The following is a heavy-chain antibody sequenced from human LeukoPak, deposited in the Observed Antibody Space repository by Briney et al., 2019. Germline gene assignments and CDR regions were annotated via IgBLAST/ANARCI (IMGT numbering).Heavy chain of an antibody. CDR1: GGTFSSYT. J-gene: IGHJ4*02. CDR2: IIPILGIA. CDR3: ARERGYSNYVIDY. Sequence: GSSVKVSCKASGGTFSSYTLSWVRQAPRQGLEWVGRIIPILGIANYAQKFQGRVTITADKSTSTAYIELSRLRSENTAVYYRARERGYSNYVIDYWGQGTLVTVSS. V-gene: IGHV1-69*04. D-gene: IGHD4-11*01.